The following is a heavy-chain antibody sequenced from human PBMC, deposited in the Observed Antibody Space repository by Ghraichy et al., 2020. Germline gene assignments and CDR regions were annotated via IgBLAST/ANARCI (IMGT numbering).Heavy chain of an antibody. CDR1: GFAFSKYG. J-gene: IGHJ6*02. V-gene: IGHV3-30*18. Sequence: RGSLRLSCAASGFAFSKYGMHWVRQAPGQGLEWVAVVSYDGSSKNYADSGRFTISRDNSKNTLFLQMSFLRPEDTAVYYCAKERDTSGYYSFRGDYYGMDVWGQGTTVTVSS. CDR2: VSYDGSSK. CDR3: AKERDTSGYYSFRGDYYGMDV. D-gene: IGHD3-22*01.